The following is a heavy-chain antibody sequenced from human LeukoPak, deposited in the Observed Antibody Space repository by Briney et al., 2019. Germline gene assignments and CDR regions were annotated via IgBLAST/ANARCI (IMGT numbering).Heavy chain of an antibody. D-gene: IGHD5-12*01. CDR3: ARTGSGGDLYM. CDR2: INSDGTST. CDR1: GFTFSNHW. V-gene: IGHV3-74*01. J-gene: IGHJ3*02. Sequence: PGGSLRLSCAASGFTFSNHWLQWVRQAQGQGLVWVSRINSDGTSTIYADSVKGRFTISRDNAKSTVYLQMNSLRAEDTAVYYCARTGSGGDLYMWGQGTMVTVSS.